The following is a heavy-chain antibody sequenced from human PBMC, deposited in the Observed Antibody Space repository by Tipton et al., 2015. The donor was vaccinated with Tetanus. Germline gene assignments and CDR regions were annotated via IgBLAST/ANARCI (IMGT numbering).Heavy chain of an antibody. V-gene: IGHV4-59*01. CDR3: ARDRGLTTGGGIGMDV. CDR1: GGSISSYY. J-gene: IGHJ6*02. D-gene: IGHD4-17*01. Sequence: TLSLTCTLSGGSISSYYWSWVRQPPGKGLEWLGYVFYSGSTDLNPSLKSQVTISVDTSNNLFSLKLSSVTAADTAVYYCARDRGLTTGGGIGMDVWGQGTTVTVSS. CDR2: VFYSGST.